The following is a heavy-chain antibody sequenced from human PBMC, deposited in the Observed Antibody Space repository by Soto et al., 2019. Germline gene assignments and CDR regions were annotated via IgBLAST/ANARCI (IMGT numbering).Heavy chain of an antibody. CDR1: GFPFSNYW. Sequence: GGSLRLSCAASGFPFSNYWMNWVRQAPGKGLEWVANIKQDGSEKYYLDSVKGRFSISRDNVKNLVHLQMNSLRVEDTAVYYCARGGWSSALGEDGMDVWGQGTTVTVSS. CDR2: IKQDGSEK. D-gene: IGHD3-16*01. V-gene: IGHV3-7*03. J-gene: IGHJ6*02. CDR3: ARGGWSSALGEDGMDV.